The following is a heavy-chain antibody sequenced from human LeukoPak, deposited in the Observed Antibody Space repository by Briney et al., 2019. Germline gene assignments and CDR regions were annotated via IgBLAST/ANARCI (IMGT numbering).Heavy chain of an antibody. Sequence: PGGSLRLSCAASGISFSTYAMSWVRQAPGKGLEWVSVISNSGGSTYYADSVKGRFTIPRDNSKNTLYLQMNSLRAEDTAVYYCARETGPFDYWGQGTLVTVSS. CDR3: ARETGPFDY. D-gene: IGHD3-9*01. J-gene: IGHJ4*02. CDR1: GISFSTYA. CDR2: ISNSGGST. V-gene: IGHV3-23*01.